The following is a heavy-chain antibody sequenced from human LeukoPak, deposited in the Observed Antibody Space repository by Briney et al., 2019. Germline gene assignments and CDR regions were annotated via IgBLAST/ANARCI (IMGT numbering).Heavy chain of an antibody. D-gene: IGHD3-22*01. CDR2: ISGSGGST. CDR1: GFTFSSYG. J-gene: IGHJ4*02. Sequence: PGRSLRLSCAASGFTFSSYGMHWVRQAPGKGLEWVSAISGSGGSTYYADSVKGRFTISRDNSKNTLYLQMNSLRAEDTAVYYCAKTYYYDSSGYLRWFYFDYWGQGTLVTVSS. V-gene: IGHV3-23*01. CDR3: AKTYYYDSSGYLRWFYFDY.